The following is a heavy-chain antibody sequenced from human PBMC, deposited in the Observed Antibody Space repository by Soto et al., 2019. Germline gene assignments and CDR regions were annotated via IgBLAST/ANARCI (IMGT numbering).Heavy chain of an antibody. D-gene: IGHD3-3*01. V-gene: IGHV5-51*01. CDR1: GYNFAGYW. J-gene: IGHJ4*02. CDR2: IYPSDSDT. CDR3: ARGGVSTRTFDY. Sequence: PGESLKISCKGSGYNFAGYWIAWVRQMPGKGLELMGVIYPSDSDTRYRPSFQGQVTISADKSISSAYLQWSSLRASDTAMYYCARGGVSTRTFDYWGQGTPVTVSS.